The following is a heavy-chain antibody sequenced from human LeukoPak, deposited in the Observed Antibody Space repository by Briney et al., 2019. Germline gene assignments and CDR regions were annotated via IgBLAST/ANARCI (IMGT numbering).Heavy chain of an antibody. J-gene: IGHJ6*03. CDR3: ARDYRGSSTSYHYYYYYMDV. CDR1: GFTFSSYG. V-gene: IGHV3-7*01. CDR2: IKQDGSEK. D-gene: IGHD2-2*01. Sequence: QTGGSLRLSCAASGFTFSSYGMSWVRQAPGKGLEWVANIKQDGSEKYYVDSVKGRFTISRDNAKNSLYLQMNSLRAEDTAVYYCARDYRGSSTSYHYYYYYMDVWGKGTTVTVSS.